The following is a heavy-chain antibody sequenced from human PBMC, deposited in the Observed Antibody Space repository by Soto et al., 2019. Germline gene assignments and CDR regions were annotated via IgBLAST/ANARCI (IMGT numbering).Heavy chain of an antibody. CDR2: IFYSGST. D-gene: IGHD3-10*01. J-gene: IGHJ6*02. CDR3: ARLMVRGVSRIWYCGMDV. CDR1: DGSISSYY. Sequence: SETLSLTCTVSDGSISSYYWSWIRQPPGKGLEWIGYIFYSGSTNYNPSLKSRVTISINTSKSQFSLKLSSVTTADTAVYYCARLMVRGVSRIWYCGMDVWGQGTTVTVS. V-gene: IGHV4-59*01.